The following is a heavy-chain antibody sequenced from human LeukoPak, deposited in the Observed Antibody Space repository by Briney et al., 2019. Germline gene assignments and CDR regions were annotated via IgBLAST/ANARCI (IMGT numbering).Heavy chain of an antibody. V-gene: IGHV3-20*04. J-gene: IGHJ3*02. CDR2: INWNGGST. CDR1: GFTFDDYG. D-gene: IGHD3-22*01. Sequence: GGSLRLSRAAPGFTFDDYGMSWVRQAPGKGPEWVSGINWNGGSTGYADSVKGRFTISRDNAKNSLYLQMNSLRAEDTALYYCARDDSSGLDAFDIWGQGTMVTVSS. CDR3: ARDDSSGLDAFDI.